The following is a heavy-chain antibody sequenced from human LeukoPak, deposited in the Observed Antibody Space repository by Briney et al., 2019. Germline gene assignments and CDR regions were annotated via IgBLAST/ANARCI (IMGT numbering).Heavy chain of an antibody. J-gene: IGHJ4*02. CDR3: GRKSASRKTSESDY. Sequence: ASVKLSCKASGYTFTDYYMNWVRQAPGQGLEWMGWIHPNSGGTNYAQKFQGRVTMTRDTSISTAYMELSRLTFDDTAVYYCGRKSASRKTSESDYWGQGTLVTVSS. V-gene: IGHV1-2*02. D-gene: IGHD2-2*01. CDR2: IHPNSGGT. CDR1: GYTFTDYY.